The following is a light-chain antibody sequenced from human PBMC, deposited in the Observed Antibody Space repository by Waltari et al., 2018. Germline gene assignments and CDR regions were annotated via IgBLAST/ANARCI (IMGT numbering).Light chain of an antibody. Sequence: EIMLTQSPGTLSLSPGERATLSCKASQSISKYLAWYQQKSGQAPRLLIYHASSRATGIPDRFSGSGSETDFSLTISRLEPEDFAVYYCQHYVRLPATFGQGTNVEIK. CDR1: QSISKY. CDR2: HAS. J-gene: IGKJ1*01. V-gene: IGKV3-20*01. CDR3: QHYVRLPAT.